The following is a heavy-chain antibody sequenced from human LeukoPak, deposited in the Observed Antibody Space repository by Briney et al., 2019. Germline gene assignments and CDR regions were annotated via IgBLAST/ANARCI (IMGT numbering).Heavy chain of an antibody. J-gene: IGHJ4*02. CDR2: IRSRATAI. D-gene: IGHD3-3*01. V-gene: IGHV3-48*03. CDR1: GFTFSSYE. CDR3: ARERDFWSGYFDY. Sequence: GGSLRLSCAASGFTFSSYEMSWVRQAPGKGLEWVSYIRSRATAIYYADSVKGRFTISRDNAKNSLYLQMNSLRAEDTAVYYCARERDFWSGYFDYWGPGTLVTVSS.